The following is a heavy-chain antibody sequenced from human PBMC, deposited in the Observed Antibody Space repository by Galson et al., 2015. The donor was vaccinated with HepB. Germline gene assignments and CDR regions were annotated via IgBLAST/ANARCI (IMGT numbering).Heavy chain of an antibody. CDR3: AKDLYSSSWYGAYYYYGMDV. CDR1: GFTFSSYG. J-gene: IGHJ6*02. CDR2: ISYDGSNK. Sequence: SLRLSCAASGFTFSSYGMHWVRQAPGKGLEWVAVISYDGSNKYYADSVKGRFTISRDNSKNTLYLQMNSLRAEDTAVYYCAKDLYSSSWYGAYYYYGMDVWGQGTTVTVSS. V-gene: IGHV3-30*18. D-gene: IGHD6-13*01.